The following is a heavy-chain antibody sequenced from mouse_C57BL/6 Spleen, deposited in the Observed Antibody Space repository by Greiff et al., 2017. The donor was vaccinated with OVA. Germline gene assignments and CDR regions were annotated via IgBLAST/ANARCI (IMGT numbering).Heavy chain of an antibody. CDR2: IYPRSGNT. D-gene: IGHD1-1*01. V-gene: IGHV1-81*01. CDR3: ARPGDIITTVVYFDY. J-gene: IGHJ2*01. CDR1: GYTFTSYG. Sequence: VHLVESGAELARPGASVKLSCKASGYTFTSYGISWVKQRTGQGLEWIGEIYPRSGNTYYNEKFKGKATLTADKSSSTAYMELRSLTSEDSAVYFCARPGDIITTVVYFDYWGQGTTLTVSS.